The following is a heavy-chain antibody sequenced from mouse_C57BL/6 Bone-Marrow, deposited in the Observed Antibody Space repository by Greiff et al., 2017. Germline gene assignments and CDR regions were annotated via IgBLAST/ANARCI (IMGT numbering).Heavy chain of an antibody. CDR2: IDPSDSYT. CDR1: GYTFTSYW. Sequence: VQLQQSGAELARPGASVKLSCKASGYTFTSYWMQWVNQRPGQGLEWIGEIDPSDSYTNYNQKFKGKATLTVDTSSSTALMQLSSLTSEDSAVYYCARRLLNFNWYFDVWGTGTTVTVSS. CDR3: ARRLLNFNWYFDV. V-gene: IGHV1-50*01. J-gene: IGHJ1*03. D-gene: IGHD1-2*01.